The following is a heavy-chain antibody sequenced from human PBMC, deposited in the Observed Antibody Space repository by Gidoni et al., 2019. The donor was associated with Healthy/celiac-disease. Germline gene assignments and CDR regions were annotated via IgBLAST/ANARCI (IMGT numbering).Heavy chain of an antibody. J-gene: IGHJ4*02. Sequence: QVQLVESGGGVVQPGRSLRLSCAASGFTFSSYGMHWVRQAPGKGLEWVAVISYDGSNKYYADSVKGRFTISRDNSKNTLYLQMNSLRAEDTAVYYCAKEEGSGWYSRFDYWGQGTLVTVSS. D-gene: IGHD6-19*01. CDR2: ISYDGSNK. CDR3: AKEEGSGWYSRFDY. CDR1: GFTFSSYG. V-gene: IGHV3-30*18.